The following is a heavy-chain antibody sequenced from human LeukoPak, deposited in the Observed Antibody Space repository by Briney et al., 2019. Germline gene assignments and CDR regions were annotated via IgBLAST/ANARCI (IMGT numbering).Heavy chain of an antibody. D-gene: IGHD3-16*02. Sequence: ASVKLACKAYGYTFTSYYMHWVRQAPGQGIEWMGWIKPNSGGTNYAQKFQGRVTMTRDTSISTAYMELSRLRSDDTAVYYCARGGDYVWWSYRYIFDYWGQGTLVTVSS. CDR3: ARGGDYVWWSYRYIFDY. J-gene: IGHJ4*02. V-gene: IGHV1-2*02. CDR1: GYTFTSYY. CDR2: IKPNSGGT.